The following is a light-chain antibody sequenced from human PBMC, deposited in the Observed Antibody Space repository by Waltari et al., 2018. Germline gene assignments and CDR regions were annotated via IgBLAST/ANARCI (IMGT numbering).Light chain of an antibody. CDR3: QQYYAAPYT. V-gene: IGKV3-20*01. Sequence: EIVFPQSPGTASLSPGDRVTLSCRASQSVGSSSLAWYQQKPGQAPSLVIYRASRRATGIPDRFSGSGSGTDFSLTISRLEPEDVAIYSCQQYYAAPYTFGQGTKVEIK. CDR1: QSVGSSS. J-gene: IGKJ2*01. CDR2: RAS.